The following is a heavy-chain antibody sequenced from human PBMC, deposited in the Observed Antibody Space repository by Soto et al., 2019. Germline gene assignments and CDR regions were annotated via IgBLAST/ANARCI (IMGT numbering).Heavy chain of an antibody. Sequence: SETLSLTCTVSDGSISSCYWTWIRPPAGKGLEWIGRLYSAGRKNYNPSLKSRITMSVDTSKNQFSLRLSSVTAADTAMDYCARGSSRWDYWGQGTLVTVSS. J-gene: IGHJ4*02. CDR3: ARGSSRWDY. D-gene: IGHD6-13*01. CDR2: LYSAGRK. CDR1: DGSISSCY. V-gene: IGHV4-4*07.